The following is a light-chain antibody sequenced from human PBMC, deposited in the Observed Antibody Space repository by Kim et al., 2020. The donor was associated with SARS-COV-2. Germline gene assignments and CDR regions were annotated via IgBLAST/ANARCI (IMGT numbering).Light chain of an antibody. CDR1: QNIVTS. J-gene: IGKJ2*03. Sequence: DIKMTQSQASLSASVGDRVTITCRASQNIVTSLNWYQKKPGKAPTILIYDASSLEGGVPPRFSGTGSGTDFTLTIRGLQPEDSGSYHCQQSYNLPFRFGQGTKLEI. CDR3: QQSYNLPFR. V-gene: IGKV1-39*01. CDR2: DAS.